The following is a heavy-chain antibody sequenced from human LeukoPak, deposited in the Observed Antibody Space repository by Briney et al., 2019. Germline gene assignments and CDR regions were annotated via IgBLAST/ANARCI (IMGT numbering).Heavy chain of an antibody. V-gene: IGHV3-7*01. CDR1: GFAFPGYW. CDR2: INKDGSEK. Sequence: PGGSLRLSCAASGFAFPGYWMVWVRQAPGKGLEWVAKINKDGSEKGYVDSVKGRFTISRDNAKGSLYLQLNSLRAEDTAVYYCARGFQRGDSPVWGQGTLVTVSS. J-gene: IGHJ4*02. CDR3: ARGFQRGDSPV. D-gene: IGHD2-21*02.